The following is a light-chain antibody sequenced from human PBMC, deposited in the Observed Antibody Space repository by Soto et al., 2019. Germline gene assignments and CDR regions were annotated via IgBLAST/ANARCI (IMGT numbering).Light chain of an antibody. J-gene: IGLJ3*02. CDR2: SNN. CDR1: SSNIGSNY. CDR3: AAWDDSLSGWV. V-gene: IGLV1-47*02. Sequence: QSVLTQPPSAPGTPGQRVTISCSGSSSNIGSNYVYWYQQLPGTAPKLLIYSNNQRPSGVPDRFSGSKSGTSASLAISGLRSEDEADYYCAAWDDSLSGWVFGGGTKLTVL.